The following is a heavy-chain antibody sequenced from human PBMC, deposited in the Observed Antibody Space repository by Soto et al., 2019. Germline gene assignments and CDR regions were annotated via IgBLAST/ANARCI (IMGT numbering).Heavy chain of an antibody. V-gene: IGHV3-15*01. CDR1: RFSFTNAW. Sequence: EVQLVESGGGFVQPGGSLRLSCVASRFSFTNAWMSWVRQAPGKGPEWVGRIKSKTDGGTADYAAPVKGRFTISRDDSQNTLYLHMDSLKTEDTALYHCSTDIGIYGLEIWGQGTTVTVSS. CDR3: STDIGIYGLEI. CDR2: IKSKTDGGTA. J-gene: IGHJ6*02. D-gene: IGHD1-26*01.